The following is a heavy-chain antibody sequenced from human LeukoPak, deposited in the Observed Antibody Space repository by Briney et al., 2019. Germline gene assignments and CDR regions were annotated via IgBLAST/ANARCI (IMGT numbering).Heavy chain of an antibody. V-gene: IGHV3-21*01. Sequence: PGWSVPLSCAASGFPFSCYAMNWVRQAPGQGLEWVSSISRTSGNIYYADSVKGRSTISRDNAKNSLYLQMNSLRAEDTAVYYCATEFLGAVAETGDYWGQGTLVTVSS. CDR1: GFPFSCYA. CDR3: ATEFLGAVAETGDY. CDR2: ISRTSGNI. J-gene: IGHJ4*02. D-gene: IGHD6-19*01.